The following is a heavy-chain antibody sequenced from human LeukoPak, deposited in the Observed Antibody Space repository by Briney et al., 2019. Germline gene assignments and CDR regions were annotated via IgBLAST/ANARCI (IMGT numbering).Heavy chain of an antibody. D-gene: IGHD2-21*01. J-gene: IGHJ4*02. Sequence: SETLSLTCTVSGGSISSYYWSWLRQPAGKGLEWIGRIYSSGSTNYNPSLKSRVTMPVDTSKNQFSLKLSSVTAADTAVYYCARAFDFYQFFDYWGQGTLVTVPS. CDR1: GGSISSYY. CDR3: ARAFDFYQFFDY. V-gene: IGHV4-4*07. CDR2: IYSSGST.